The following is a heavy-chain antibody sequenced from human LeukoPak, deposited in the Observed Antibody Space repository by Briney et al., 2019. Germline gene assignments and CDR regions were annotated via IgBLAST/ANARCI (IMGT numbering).Heavy chain of an antibody. CDR3: ATSWGRVGATAYFDY. Sequence: GASVKVSCKASGYTLTELSMHWVRQAPGKGLEWMGGFDPEDGETIYAQKFQGRVTMTEDTSTDTAYMELSSLRSEDTAVYYCATSWGRVGATAYFDYWGQGTLVTVSS. J-gene: IGHJ4*02. V-gene: IGHV1-24*01. CDR1: GYTLTELS. CDR2: FDPEDGET. D-gene: IGHD1-26*01.